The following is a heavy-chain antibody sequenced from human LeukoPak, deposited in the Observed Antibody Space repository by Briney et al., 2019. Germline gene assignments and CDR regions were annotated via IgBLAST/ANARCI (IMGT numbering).Heavy chain of an antibody. CDR1: GYTFTDYY. CDR2: INPNNGGT. CDR3: ARARLSYQHLVPADY. V-gene: IGHV1-2*02. J-gene: IGHJ4*02. Sequence: GASVRVSCKASGYTFTDYYIHWVRQAPGQGLEWMGWINPNNGGTNSAQTFQGRVTLTRDTPINTAYMELSSLRCDDTAVYYCARARLSYQHLVPADYWGRGTLVTVSS. D-gene: IGHD6-6*01.